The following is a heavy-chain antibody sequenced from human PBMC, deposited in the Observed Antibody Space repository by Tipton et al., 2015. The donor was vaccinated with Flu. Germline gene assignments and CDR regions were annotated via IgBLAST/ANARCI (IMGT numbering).Heavy chain of an antibody. D-gene: IGHD6-13*01. CDR3: ARDEGIAATGTGEYYYGMDV. CDR2: ISSSGSTI. CDR1: GFTFSDYY. J-gene: IGHJ6*02. Sequence: SLRLSCAASGFTFSDYYMSWIRQAPGKGLEWVSYISSSGSTIYYANSVKGRFTISRDNAKNSLYQQMNSLRAEDTAVYYCARDEGIAATGTGEYYYGMDVWGQGTTVTVSS. V-gene: IGHV3-11*01.